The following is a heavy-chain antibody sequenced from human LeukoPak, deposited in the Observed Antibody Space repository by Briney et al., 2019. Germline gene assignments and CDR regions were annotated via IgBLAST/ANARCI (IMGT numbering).Heavy chain of an antibody. CDR2: IYSGGST. CDR3: ARDRGAAGTGY. D-gene: IGHD6-13*01. CDR1: GFTVSSNY. J-gene: IGHJ4*02. V-gene: IGHV3-66*01. Sequence: GGSLRLSCAASGFTVSSNYMSWVRQAPXXXLEWVSVIYSGGSTYYADSVKGRSTISRDNSKNTLYLQMNSLRAEDTAVYYCARDRGAAGTGYWGQGTLVTVSS.